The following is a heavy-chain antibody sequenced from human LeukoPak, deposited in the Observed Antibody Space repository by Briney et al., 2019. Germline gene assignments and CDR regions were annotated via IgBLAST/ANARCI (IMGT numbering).Heavy chain of an antibody. CDR2: IYYSGST. CDR1: GGSISSSSYY. CDR3: ARGLAENDYDYYYYMDV. Sequence: SETLSLTCTVSGGSISSSSYYWGWIRQPPGKGLEWIGSIYYSGSTYYNPSLKSRVTISVDTSKNQFSLKLSSVTAADTAVYYCARGLAENDYDYYYYMDVWGKGTTVTVSS. J-gene: IGHJ6*03. V-gene: IGHV4-39*07. D-gene: IGHD3-22*01.